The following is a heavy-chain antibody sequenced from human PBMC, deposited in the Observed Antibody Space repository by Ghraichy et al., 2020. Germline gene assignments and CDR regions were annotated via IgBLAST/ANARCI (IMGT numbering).Heavy chain of an antibody. D-gene: IGHD3-10*01. CDR2: IYYSGST. V-gene: IGHV4-59*01. CDR1: GGSISSYY. Sequence: SETLSLTCTVSGGSISSYYWSWIRQPPGKGLEWIGYIYYSGSTNYNPSLKSRVTISVDTSKNQFSLKLSSVTAADTAVYYCARSSNGITMVRGVYYYYYYGMDVWGQGTTVTVSS. J-gene: IGHJ6*02. CDR3: ARSSNGITMVRGVYYYYYYGMDV.